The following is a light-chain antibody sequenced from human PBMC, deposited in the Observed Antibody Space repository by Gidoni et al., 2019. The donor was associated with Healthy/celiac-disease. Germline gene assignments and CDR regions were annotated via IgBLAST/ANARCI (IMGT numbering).Light chain of an antibody. J-gene: IGKJ5*01. CDR3: QQYGSSPPIT. CDR1: QSVSSSY. CDR2: GAS. Sequence: EIVLTQSPGTLSWSPGERATLSCSASQSVSSSYLAWYQQKPGQAPRLLIYGASSRATGIPDRFSGSGSGTDFTLTISRLEPEDFAVYYCQQYGSSPPITFGQGTRLEIK. V-gene: IGKV3-20*01.